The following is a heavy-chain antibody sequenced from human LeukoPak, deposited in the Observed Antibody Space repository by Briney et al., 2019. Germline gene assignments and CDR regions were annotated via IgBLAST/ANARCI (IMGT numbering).Heavy chain of an antibody. CDR1: GYSISSGYY. CDR2: VYHSGNT. V-gene: IGHV4-38-2*02. J-gene: IGHJ4*02. CDR3: ARDRSVGVLPAPPFDY. Sequence: SETLSLTCTVSGYSISSGYYWGWIRQPPGKGLEWVGSVYHSGNTYYNPSLKSRVTISVDTSNNQFSLRLSSVTAADTAVYYCARDRSVGVLPAPPFDYWGQGTLVTVSS. D-gene: IGHD6-6*01.